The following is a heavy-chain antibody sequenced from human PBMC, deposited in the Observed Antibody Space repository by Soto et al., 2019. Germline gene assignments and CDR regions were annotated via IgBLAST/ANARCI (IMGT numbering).Heavy chain of an antibody. CDR3: AKDRRYCSSTSCYPTWFDP. CDR2: ISGSGGST. J-gene: IGHJ5*02. CDR1: GFTFSSYA. Sequence: GGSLRLSCAASGFTFSSYAMSWVRQAPGKGLEWVSAISGSGGSTYYADSVKGRFTISRDNSKNTLYLQMNSLRAEDTAVYYCAKDRRYCSSTSCYPTWFDPWGQGTLVTVSS. D-gene: IGHD2-2*01. V-gene: IGHV3-23*01.